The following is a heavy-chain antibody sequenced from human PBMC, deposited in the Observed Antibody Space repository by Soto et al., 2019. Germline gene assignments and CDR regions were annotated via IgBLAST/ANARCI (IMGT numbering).Heavy chain of an antibody. Sequence: ASVKVSCRASGYTLTGYDLRWVRQAPGQGLEWMGWINPNSGGTNYAQKFQGRVTMTRDTSISTAYMELSRLSSDDTADYYCARMYTSGWNYFDYWGQGTQVTVSS. J-gene: IGHJ4*02. D-gene: IGHD6-19*01. CDR3: ARMYTSGWNYFDY. CDR1: GYTLTGYD. V-gene: IGHV1-2*02. CDR2: INPNSGGT.